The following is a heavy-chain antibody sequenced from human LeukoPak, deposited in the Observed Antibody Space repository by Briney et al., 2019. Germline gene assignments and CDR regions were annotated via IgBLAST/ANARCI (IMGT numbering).Heavy chain of an antibody. CDR3: ARGISSSWNYYYYYMDV. J-gene: IGHJ6*03. CDR1: GGSISSGSYY. CDR2: IYTSGST. Sequence: PSETLSLTCTVSGGSISSGSYYWSWIRQPPGKGLEWIGRIYTSGSTNYNPSPKSRVTISVDTSKNQFSLKLSSVTAADTAVYYCARGISSSWNYYYYYMDVWGKGTTVTVSS. V-gene: IGHV4-61*02. D-gene: IGHD6-13*01.